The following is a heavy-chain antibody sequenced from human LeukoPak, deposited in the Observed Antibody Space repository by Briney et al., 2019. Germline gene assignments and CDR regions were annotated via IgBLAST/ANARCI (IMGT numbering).Heavy chain of an antibody. CDR1: GYTFTCYG. D-gene: IGHD3-22*01. CDR2: ISAYNGNT. V-gene: IGHV1-18*01. J-gene: IGHJ4*02. Sequence: ASVKVSCKASGYTFTCYGTSWVRQAPGQGLEWMGWISAYNGNTNYAQKLQGRVTMTTDTSTSTAYMELRSLRSDDTAVYYCARDIEGPRGYYYDSSGLPPGYWGQGTLVTVSS. CDR3: ARDIEGPRGYYYDSSGLPPGY.